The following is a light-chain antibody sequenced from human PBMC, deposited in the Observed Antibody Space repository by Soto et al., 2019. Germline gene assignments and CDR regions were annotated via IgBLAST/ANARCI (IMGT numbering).Light chain of an antibody. Sequence: EIVMTQSPATLSVSPGESATLSCRASQSISSELAWYPQNPGQPPRLLIYGASTRATGVPARFTGSGSGSDFTLTISGLQSEDFAVYYCQQGHNWPLTFGQGTRLEI. J-gene: IGKJ2*01. CDR1: QSISSE. CDR2: GAS. V-gene: IGKV3-15*01. CDR3: QQGHNWPLT.